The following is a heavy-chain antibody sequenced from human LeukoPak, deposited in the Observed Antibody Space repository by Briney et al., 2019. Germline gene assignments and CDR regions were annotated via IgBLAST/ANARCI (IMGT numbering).Heavy chain of an antibody. J-gene: IGHJ4*02. Sequence: PGGSLRLSCAASGFTFSSYGMHWVRQAPGKGLEWVAVIWYDGSNKYYADSVKGRFTISRDNAKNSLYLQMNSLGAEDTAVYYCARIKPTTFSSKYYFDYWGQGTLVTVSS. CDR3: ARIKPTTFSSKYYFDY. D-gene: IGHD3-16*01. V-gene: IGHV3-33*01. CDR2: IWYDGSNK. CDR1: GFTFSSYG.